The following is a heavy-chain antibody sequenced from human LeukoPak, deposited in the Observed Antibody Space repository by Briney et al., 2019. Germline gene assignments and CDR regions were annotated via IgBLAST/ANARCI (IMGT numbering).Heavy chain of an antibody. CDR3: ARDRDIVVVPAAIPRVGWFDP. D-gene: IGHD2-2*02. Sequence: ASVKVSCKASGGTFSSYAISWVRQAPGQGLEWMGRIIPIFGIANYARKFQGRVTITADKSTSTAYMELSSLRSEDTAVYYCARDRDIVVVPAAIPRVGWFDPWGQGTLITVSS. V-gene: IGHV1-69*04. CDR2: IIPIFGIA. CDR1: GGTFSSYA. J-gene: IGHJ5*02.